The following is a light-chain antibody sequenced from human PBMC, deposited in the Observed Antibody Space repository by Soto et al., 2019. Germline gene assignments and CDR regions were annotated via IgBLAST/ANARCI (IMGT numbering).Light chain of an antibody. J-gene: IGKJ3*01. CDR3: QQYYSTPPT. V-gene: IGKV4-1*01. CDR2: WAS. Sequence: DIVMTQSPDSLAVSLGERATINFKSIQRVLYSSNNKNYLAWYQQKPGQPPKLLIYWASTRESGVPDRFSGSGSGTDFTLTISSLQAEDVAVYYCQQYYSTPPTFGPGTKVDIK. CDR1: QRVLYSSNNKNY.